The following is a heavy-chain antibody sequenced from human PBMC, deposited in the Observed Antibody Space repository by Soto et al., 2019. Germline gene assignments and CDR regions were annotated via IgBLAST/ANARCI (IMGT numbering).Heavy chain of an antibody. D-gene: IGHD6-19*01. CDR2: IYYSGST. CDR1: GGSINSSSYF. V-gene: IGHV4-39*01. Sequence: SETLSLTCSVSGGSINSSSYFWDWVRQPPGKGLEWIGSIYYSGSTYYNPSLRSRVTISVDTSKKQFSPKLSSVTAADTAVFYCARHYSSGSRNWFDPWGQGTMVTVSS. J-gene: IGHJ5*02. CDR3: ARHYSSGSRNWFDP.